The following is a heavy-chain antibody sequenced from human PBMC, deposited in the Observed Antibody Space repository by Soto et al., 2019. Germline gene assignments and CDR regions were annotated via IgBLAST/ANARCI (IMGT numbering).Heavy chain of an antibody. Sequence: PSETLSLTCAVYGGSFSGYYWTWIRQPPGTGLEWIGEINHSGSTYYNPSLKSRVTISVDTSKNQFSLKLTSVTAADTAVYYCARLSFITMIVVDNGWGQGTLVTVSS. D-gene: IGHD3-22*01. CDR2: INHSGST. J-gene: IGHJ4*02. CDR1: GGSFSGYY. CDR3: ARLSFITMIVVDNG. V-gene: IGHV4-34*01.